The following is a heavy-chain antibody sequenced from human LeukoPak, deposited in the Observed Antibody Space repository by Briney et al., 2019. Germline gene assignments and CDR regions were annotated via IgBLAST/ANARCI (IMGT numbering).Heavy chain of an antibody. CDR2: ISGSGGST. CDR3: AKASAMIVVVSKYFDY. CDR1: GFTFSSYA. V-gene: IGHV3-23*01. J-gene: IGHJ4*02. D-gene: IGHD3-22*01. Sequence: GGSLRLSCAASGFTFSSYAMSWVRQAPGKGLEWVSAISGSGGSTYYADSVKGRFTISRDNSKNTLYLQMNSLRAEDTAVYYCAKASAMIVVVSKYFDYWGQGTLVTASS.